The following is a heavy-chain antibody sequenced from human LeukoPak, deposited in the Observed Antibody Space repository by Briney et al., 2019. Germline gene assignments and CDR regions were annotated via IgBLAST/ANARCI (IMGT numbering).Heavy chain of an antibody. J-gene: IGHJ3*02. D-gene: IGHD2-8*01. CDR1: VGSFSGYH. CDR2: INHSGST. CDR3: ARGRGVLMAYAFDI. V-gene: IGHV4-34*01. Sequence: SGTLSLTCAVYVGSFSGYHWTWIRQPPGKGLEWIGEINHSGSTNCNPSLKSRVTISVDTSKNQFSLNLSSLTAADTAVYYCARGRGVLMAYAFDIWGQGRRVTVSS.